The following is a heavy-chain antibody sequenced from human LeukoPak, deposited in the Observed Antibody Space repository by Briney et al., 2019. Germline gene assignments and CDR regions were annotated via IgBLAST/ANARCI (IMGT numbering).Heavy chain of an antibody. J-gene: IGHJ6*04. V-gene: IGHV3-33*01. CDR3: AREGVAAAGYYYGMDA. CDR1: GFTFSSYG. Sequence: GRSLRLSCAAPGFTFSSYGMHWVRQAPGKGLEWVAVIWYDGSNKYYADSVKGRFTISRDNSKNTLYLQMNSLRAEDTAVYYCAREGVAAAGYYYGMDAWGKGTTVTVSS. D-gene: IGHD6-13*01. CDR2: IWYDGSNK.